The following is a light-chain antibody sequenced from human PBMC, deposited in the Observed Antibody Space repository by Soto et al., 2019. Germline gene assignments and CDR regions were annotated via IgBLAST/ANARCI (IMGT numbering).Light chain of an antibody. CDR3: QSYDSSLTV. CDR2: ANN. CDR1: SSNIGAGYD. Sequence: QSVLTQPPSVSGAPVQRVTISFSGSSSNIGAGYDVHWYQQLPGKAPKLLIYANNNRPSGVPDRFSGSKSVTSASLAIAGLQAEDEADYYCQSYDSSLTVFGTGTKVTVL. V-gene: IGLV1-40*01. J-gene: IGLJ1*01.